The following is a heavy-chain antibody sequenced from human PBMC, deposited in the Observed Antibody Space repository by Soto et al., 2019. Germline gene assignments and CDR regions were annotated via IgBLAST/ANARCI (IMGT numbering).Heavy chain of an antibody. Sequence: EVQLLESGGGLVQPGGSLRLSCAASGFTFSNYAMAWVRQAPGKGLERVSGITGGGDRTYHADSVKGRFTISRDNSKNTLYLQMNGLRAEDTAVYFCARATAVSCSGAYCYPFDCWGQGTLVTVSS. CDR3: ARATAVSCSGAYCYPFDC. CDR1: GFTFSNYA. CDR2: ITGGGDRT. V-gene: IGHV3-23*01. D-gene: IGHD2-15*01. J-gene: IGHJ4*02.